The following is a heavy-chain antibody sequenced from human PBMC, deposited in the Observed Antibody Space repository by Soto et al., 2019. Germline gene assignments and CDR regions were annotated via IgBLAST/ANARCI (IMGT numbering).Heavy chain of an antibody. CDR1: GGSFSGYY. V-gene: IGHV4-34*01. Sequence: SETLSLTCAVYGGSFSGYYWSWIRQPPGKGLEWIGEINHSGSTNYNPSLKSRVTISVDTSKNQFSLKLSSVTAADTAVYYCARGGIVVLPARGWFDPWGQGTLVTVSS. CDR2: INHSGST. D-gene: IGHD2-2*01. J-gene: IGHJ5*02. CDR3: ARGGIVVLPARGWFDP.